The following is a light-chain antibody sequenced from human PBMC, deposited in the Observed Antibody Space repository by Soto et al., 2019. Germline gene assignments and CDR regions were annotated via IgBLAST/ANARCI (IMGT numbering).Light chain of an antibody. CDR1: QSVGSN. CDR3: QQYNDWPPWT. J-gene: IGKJ1*01. CDR2: GAS. Sequence: EIVMTQSPATLSVSPGERATLSCRASQSVGSNLAWYQQRPGQAPRLVISGASTRAAGIPARFSGGGSGTDFTLTISSLESADFGVYYCQQYNDWPPWTFGQGTKVEVK. V-gene: IGKV3-15*01.